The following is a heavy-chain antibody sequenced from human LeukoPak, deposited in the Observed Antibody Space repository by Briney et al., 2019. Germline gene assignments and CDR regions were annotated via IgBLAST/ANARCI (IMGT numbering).Heavy chain of an antibody. V-gene: IGHV3-21*01. CDR1: GLTFSRYS. J-gene: IGHJ4*02. Sequence: GGSLRLSRAASGLTFSRYSMNWVRQAPGKGLEWVTSISSSSSYIYYADSVKGRFTISRDNAKNSLYLQMNSLRAEDTAVYYCARDTGSGSYYKNAYDYWGQGTLVTVSS. D-gene: IGHD3-10*01. CDR2: ISSSSSYI. CDR3: ARDTGSGSYYKNAYDY.